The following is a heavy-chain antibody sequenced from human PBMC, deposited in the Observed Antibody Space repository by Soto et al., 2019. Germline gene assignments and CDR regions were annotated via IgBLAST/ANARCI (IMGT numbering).Heavy chain of an antibody. CDR2: IYPGDSDT. D-gene: IGHD1-7*01. CDR1: GYSFTSYR. Sequence: GESLKISCKGSGYSFTSYRIGWVRQMPGKGLEWMGIIYPGDSDTRYSPSFQGQVTISADKSISTAYLQWSSLKASDTAMYYCARQLELPDYYYYGMDVWGQGTTVTVS. J-gene: IGHJ6*02. CDR3: ARQLELPDYYYYGMDV. V-gene: IGHV5-51*01.